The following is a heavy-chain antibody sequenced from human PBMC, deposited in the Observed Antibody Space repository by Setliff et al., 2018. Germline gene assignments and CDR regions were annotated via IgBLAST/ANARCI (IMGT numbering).Heavy chain of an antibody. D-gene: IGHD1-26*01. CDR1: GFSFNNYY. Sequence: PGGSLRLSCAASGFSFNNYYMTWVRQAPGKGLEWISGISRDTDYTYYAESVKGRFTIFRDNAKNSVYLQMNSLRAEDTAVYYCASANTTGYYYFDYWGQGTLVTVSS. CDR2: ISRDTDYT. V-gene: IGHV3-21*01. J-gene: IGHJ4*02. CDR3: ASANTTGYYYFDY.